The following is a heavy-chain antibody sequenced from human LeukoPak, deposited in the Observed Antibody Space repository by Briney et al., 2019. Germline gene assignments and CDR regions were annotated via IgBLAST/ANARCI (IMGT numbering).Heavy chain of an antibody. V-gene: IGHV3-7*01. J-gene: IGHJ6*03. Sequence: GGSLRLSCAASGFTFSSYWMSWVRQAPGKGLEWVANIKQDGSEKYYVDSVKGRFTISRDNAKNSLYLQMNSLRAEDTAVYYCASHSSSWYGNYYYYYMDVWGKGTTVTISS. CDR2: IKQDGSEK. D-gene: IGHD6-13*01. CDR1: GFTFSSYW. CDR3: ASHSSSWYGNYYYYYMDV.